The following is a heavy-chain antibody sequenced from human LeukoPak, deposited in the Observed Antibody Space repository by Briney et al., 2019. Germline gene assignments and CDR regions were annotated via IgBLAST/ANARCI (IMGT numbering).Heavy chain of an antibody. CDR2: IYYSGST. Sequence: SETLSLTCTVSGGSIGSSSYYWGWIRQPPGKGLEWIGSIYYSGSTYYNPSLKSRVTISVDTSKNQFSLKLSSVTAADTAVYYCARGTDYYGSGSYYSFDYWGQGTLVTVSS. V-gene: IGHV4-39*07. D-gene: IGHD3-10*01. CDR1: GGSIGSSSYY. CDR3: ARGTDYYGSGSYYSFDY. J-gene: IGHJ4*02.